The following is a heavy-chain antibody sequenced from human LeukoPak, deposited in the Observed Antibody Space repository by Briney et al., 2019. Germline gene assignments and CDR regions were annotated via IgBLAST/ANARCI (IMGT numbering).Heavy chain of an antibody. CDR3: ARVSSSWPYYYYYYMDV. CDR2: IYSGGST. V-gene: IGHV3-53*01. Sequence: EPGGSLRLSCAASGFTVSSIYMSWVRQAPGKGLEWVSVIYSGGSTYYADSVKGRFTISRDNSKNTLYLQMNSLRAEDTAVYYCARVSSSWPYYYYYYMDVWGKGTTVTVSS. J-gene: IGHJ6*03. CDR1: GFTVSSIY. D-gene: IGHD6-13*01.